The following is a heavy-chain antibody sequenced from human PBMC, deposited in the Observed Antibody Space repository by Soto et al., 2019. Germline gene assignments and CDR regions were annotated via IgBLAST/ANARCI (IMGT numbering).Heavy chain of an antibody. V-gene: IGHV4-59*01. Sequence: SETLSLTCTVSGGSISSYYWSWIRQPPGKGLEWIGYIYYSGSTKYNPSLKSRVTISVDTSKNRFSLRLSSVTAADTAVYYCARVWGGAFDFWGQGTMVTVSS. CDR1: GGSISSYY. J-gene: IGHJ3*01. D-gene: IGHD3-10*01. CDR3: ARVWGGAFDF. CDR2: IYYSGST.